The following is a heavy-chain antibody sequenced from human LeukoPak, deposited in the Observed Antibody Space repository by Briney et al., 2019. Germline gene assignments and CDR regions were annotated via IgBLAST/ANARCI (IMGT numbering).Heavy chain of an antibody. CDR1: GYTFTSYG. Sequence: ASVKVSCKASGYTFTSYGISWVRPAPGQGLEWMGWISAYNGNTNYAQKLQGRVTMTTDTSTSTAYMELRSLRSDDTAVYYCARGEPRTASYYYDSSGYYYWGQGTLVTVSS. J-gene: IGHJ4*02. CDR3: ARGEPRTASYYYDSSGYYY. D-gene: IGHD3-22*01. CDR2: ISAYNGNT. V-gene: IGHV1-18*01.